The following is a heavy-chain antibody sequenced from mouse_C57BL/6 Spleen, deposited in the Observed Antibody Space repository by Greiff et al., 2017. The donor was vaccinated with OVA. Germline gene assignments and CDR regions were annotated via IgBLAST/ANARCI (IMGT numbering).Heavy chain of an antibody. Sequence: VKLMESGAELMKPGASVKLSCKATGYTFTGYWIEWVKQRPGHGLEWIGEILPGSGSTNYNEKFKGKATFTADTSSNTAYMQLSSLTTEDSAIYYCARRRYYDYDWNYAMDYWGQGTSVTVSS. CDR3: ARRRYYDYDWNYAMDY. CDR2: ILPGSGST. CDR1: GYTFTGYW. D-gene: IGHD2-4*01. J-gene: IGHJ4*01. V-gene: IGHV1-9*01.